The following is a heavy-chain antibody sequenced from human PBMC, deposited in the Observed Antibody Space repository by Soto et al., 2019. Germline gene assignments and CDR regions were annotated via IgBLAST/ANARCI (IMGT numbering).Heavy chain of an antibody. CDR3: VIPTRSVRGMGF. Sequence: EVQLVESGGGLAQPGGSLRLSCAASGFTFSNFWMSWARQAPGKGLEWVANIKGDGSVTQYVASVEGRFTISRDNAKYSLYLQMNSLRVEDTALYYCVIPTRSVRGMGFWGQGTTVTVSS. CDR2: IKGDGSVT. V-gene: IGHV3-7*03. CDR1: GFTFSNFW. D-gene: IGHD6-6*01. J-gene: IGHJ6*02.